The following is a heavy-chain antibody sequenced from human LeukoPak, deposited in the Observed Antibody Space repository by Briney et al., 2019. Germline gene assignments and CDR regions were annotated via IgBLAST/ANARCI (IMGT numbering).Heavy chain of an antibody. J-gene: IGHJ4*02. CDR3: ARGAQASSSWYLDY. CDR2: INPNSGGT. D-gene: IGHD6-13*01. V-gene: IGHV1-2*06. CDR1: GYTFTGYY. Sequence: ASVKVSCKASGYTFTGYYTHWVRQAPGQGLEWMGRINPNSGGTNYAQKFQGRVTMTRDTSISTAYMELSRLRSDDTAVYYCARGAQASSSWYLDYWGQGTLVTVSS.